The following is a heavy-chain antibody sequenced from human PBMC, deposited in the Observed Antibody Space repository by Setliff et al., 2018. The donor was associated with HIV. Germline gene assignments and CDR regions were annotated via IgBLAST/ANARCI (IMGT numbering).Heavy chain of an antibody. CDR3: ATDCAVVGGTGSLDS. D-gene: IGHD1-26*01. CDR1: GFTFSTYW. CDR2: IKQDGSEK. V-gene: IGHV3-7*05. Sequence: GGSLRLSCAASGFTFSTYWMSWVRQAPGKGLEWVANIKQDGSEKNYMDSAKGRFTISRDNAKNSLYLQMNSLRVEDTAVYYCATDCAVVGGTGSLDSWGQGTLVTVSS. J-gene: IGHJ4*02.